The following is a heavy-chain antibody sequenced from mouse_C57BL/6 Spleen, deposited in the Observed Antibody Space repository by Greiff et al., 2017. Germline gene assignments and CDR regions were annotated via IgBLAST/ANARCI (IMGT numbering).Heavy chain of an antibody. CDR1: GYTFTSYW. J-gene: IGHJ2*01. CDR3: ARGGTAYFDS. Sequence: VQLQQPGAELVMPGASVKLSCKASGYTFTSYWMHWVKQRPGQGLEWIGEIDPSDSYTNYNQKFKGKSTLTVDKSSSTAYMQLSSLTSEDSAVYYCARGGTAYFDSWGQGTTLTVSS. CDR2: IDPSDSYT. D-gene: IGHD4-1*01. V-gene: IGHV1-69*01.